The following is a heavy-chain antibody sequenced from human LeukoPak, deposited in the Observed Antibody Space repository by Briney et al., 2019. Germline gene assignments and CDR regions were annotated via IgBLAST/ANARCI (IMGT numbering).Heavy chain of an antibody. CDR3: ARVPNYYDRGAFDI. V-gene: IGHV3-53*01. J-gene: IGHJ3*02. CDR2: IYSGGST. D-gene: IGHD3-22*01. Sequence: GGSLRLSCAASGFTVSSNYMSWVGQAPGKGLEGVSVIYSGGSTYYADSVKGRFTISRDNSKNTLYLQMNSLRAEDTAVYYCARVPNYYDRGAFDIWGQGTMVTVSS. CDR1: GFTVSSNY.